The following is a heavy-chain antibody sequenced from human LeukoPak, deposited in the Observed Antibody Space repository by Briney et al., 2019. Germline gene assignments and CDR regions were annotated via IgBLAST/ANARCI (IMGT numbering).Heavy chain of an antibody. V-gene: IGHV4-4*07. Sequence: SETLSLTCTVSGGSIRSYYWSWIRQPAGGALEWMGRIYTSGTITYNPSLKMRVTMSGDTSKNQFSLKLSSVTAADTAVYYCARDSGTTGEVKFDPWGQGTLVTVSS. CDR3: ARDSGTTGEVKFDP. J-gene: IGHJ5*02. D-gene: IGHD3-10*01. CDR1: GGSIRSYY. CDR2: IYTSGTI.